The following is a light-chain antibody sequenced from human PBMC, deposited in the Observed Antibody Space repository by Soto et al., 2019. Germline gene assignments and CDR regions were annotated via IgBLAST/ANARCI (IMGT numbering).Light chain of an antibody. CDR3: QSYDSSLSGHVV. CDR1: SSNLGSGFD. Sequence: QSVLTQPPSVSGAPGQRVTISCTGSSSNLGSGFDVQWYQQLPGTAPKLLIYYNDNRPSGVPDRFSGSKSGTSASLAITGLQADDEADYNCQSYDSSLSGHVVFGGGTKVTVL. V-gene: IGLV1-40*01. CDR2: YND. J-gene: IGLJ2*01.